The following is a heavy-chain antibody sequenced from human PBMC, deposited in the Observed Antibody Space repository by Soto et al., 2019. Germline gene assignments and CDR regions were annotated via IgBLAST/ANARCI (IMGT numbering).Heavy chain of an antibody. CDR3: ARDKITVSEPNWFDP. CDR1: GGSFSGYY. D-gene: IGHD4-17*01. J-gene: IGHJ5*02. Sequence: SLTCAVYGGSFSGYYWSWIRQPPGKGLEWIGEINHSGSTNYNPSLKSRITINPDTSKNQFSLQLNSVTPEDTAVYYCARDKITVSEPNWFDPWGQGTLVTVSS. CDR2: INHSGST. V-gene: IGHV4-34*01.